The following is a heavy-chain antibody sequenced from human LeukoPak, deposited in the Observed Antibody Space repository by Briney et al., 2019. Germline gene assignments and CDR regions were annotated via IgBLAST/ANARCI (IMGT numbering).Heavy chain of an antibody. D-gene: IGHD2-8*02. Sequence: ASVTVSCKASGGTFSSYAISWVRQAPGQGLEWMGGIIPIFGTANYAQKFQGRVTITADESTSTAYMELSSLRSEDTAVYYCATKPWDQEPLVATEHPYYFDYWGQGTLVTVSS. CDR1: GGTFSSYA. CDR3: ATKPWDQEPLVATEHPYYFDY. J-gene: IGHJ4*02. V-gene: IGHV1-69*01. CDR2: IIPIFGTA.